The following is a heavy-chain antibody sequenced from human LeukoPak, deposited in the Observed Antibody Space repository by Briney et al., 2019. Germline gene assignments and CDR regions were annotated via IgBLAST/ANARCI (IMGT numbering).Heavy chain of an antibody. D-gene: IGHD3-16*02. CDR2: ISYDGSNK. J-gene: IGHJ3*02. CDR3: AKEIGRELSSLDAFDI. V-gene: IGHV3-30*18. Sequence: PGGSLRLSCAASGFTFSSYGMHWVRQAPGKGLEWVAVISYDGSNKYYADSVKGRFTISRDNSKNTLYLQMNSLRAEDTAVYYCAKEIGRELSSLDAFDIWGQGTMVTVSS. CDR1: GFTFSSYG.